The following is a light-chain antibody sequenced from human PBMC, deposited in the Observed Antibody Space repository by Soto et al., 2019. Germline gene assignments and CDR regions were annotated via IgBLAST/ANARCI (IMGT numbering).Light chain of an antibody. Sequence: PGDRVTLSCRASQSVSSSYLTWYQQKPGQAPRLLIYGASTRATSIPARFSGSGSGTDFTLTISSLQPEDFAVYYCQQDYREAFGQGTKVEIK. CDR2: GAS. J-gene: IGKJ1*01. CDR3: QQDYREA. V-gene: IGKV3D-7*01. CDR1: QSVSSSY.